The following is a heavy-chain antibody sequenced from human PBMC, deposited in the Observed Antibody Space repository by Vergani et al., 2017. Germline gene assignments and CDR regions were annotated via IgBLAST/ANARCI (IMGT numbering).Heavy chain of an antibody. V-gene: IGHV4-59*08. CDR3: ARSGSGSSWYMDAFDI. Sequence: QVQLPESGPGLVKPSETLSLTCTVSGGSISSYYWSWIRQPPGKGLEWIGYIYYSGSTNYNPSLKSRVTISVDTSKNQFSLKLSSVTAADTAVYYCARSGSGSSWYMDAFDIWGQGTMVTVSS. D-gene: IGHD6-13*01. CDR2: IYYSGST. J-gene: IGHJ3*02. CDR1: GGSISSYY.